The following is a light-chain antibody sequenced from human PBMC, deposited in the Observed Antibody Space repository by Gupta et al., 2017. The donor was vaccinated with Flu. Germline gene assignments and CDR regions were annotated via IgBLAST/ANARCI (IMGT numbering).Light chain of an antibody. V-gene: IGLV2-23*01. J-gene: IGLJ1*01. Sequence: QSALTPPASVSGSPGQSTPIFCTGTSSDVGGYNLVSWYQQEPGKAPKLMIYEGNKRPSGVSNRFSVSKSGNTASLTISGLQAEDEADYYCCSYAGVSTFYVFGTGTKVTVL. CDR2: EGN. CDR3: CSYAGVSTFYV. CDR1: SSDVGGYNL.